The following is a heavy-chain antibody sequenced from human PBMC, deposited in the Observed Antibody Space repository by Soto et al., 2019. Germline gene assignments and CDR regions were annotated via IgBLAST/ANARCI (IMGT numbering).Heavy chain of an antibody. Sequence: QVQLVESGGGVVQPGKSLRLSCAASGFTFSTYGMHWVRQAPGKGLEWVAVIWYDGSNKYHGDSLKGRFTISRDNSKNTLYLQINNLSAEETAVYYCGRDGALGDTAVVDSWGQGTLVTVSS. CDR1: GFTFSTYG. J-gene: IGHJ4*02. D-gene: IGHD5-18*01. CDR2: IWYDGSNK. V-gene: IGHV3-33*01. CDR3: GRDGALGDTAVVDS.